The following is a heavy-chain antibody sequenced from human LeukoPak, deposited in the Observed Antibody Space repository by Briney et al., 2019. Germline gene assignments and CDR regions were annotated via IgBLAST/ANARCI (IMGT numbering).Heavy chain of an antibody. Sequence: ASVTVSCTASGGTFSSYAISWVRQAPGQGLEWVGGIIPIFGTANYAQKFQGRVTITADESTSTAYMELSSLRSEDTAVYYCARTPWNGPFDYWGQGTLVTVSS. D-gene: IGHD1-1*01. V-gene: IGHV1-69*13. CDR1: GGTFSSYA. J-gene: IGHJ4*02. CDR2: IIPIFGTA. CDR3: ARTPWNGPFDY.